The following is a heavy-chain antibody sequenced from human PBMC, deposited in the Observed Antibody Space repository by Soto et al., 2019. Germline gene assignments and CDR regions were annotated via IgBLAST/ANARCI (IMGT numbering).Heavy chain of an antibody. J-gene: IGHJ3*02. V-gene: IGHV1-69*12. Sequence: QVQLVQSGAEVKKPGSSVKVSCKASGGTFSSYAISWVRQAPGQGLEWMGGIIPIFGTANYAQKFQGRVTINGDGATSTAYMALSSLRSEDTAVYYGERYGDYRDAFDIWGQGTMVTVSS. CDR1: GGTFSSYA. D-gene: IGHD4-17*01. CDR2: IIPIFGTA. CDR3: ERYGDYRDAFDI.